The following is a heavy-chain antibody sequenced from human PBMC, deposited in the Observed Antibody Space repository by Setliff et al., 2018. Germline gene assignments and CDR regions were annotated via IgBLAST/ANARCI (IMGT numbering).Heavy chain of an antibody. Sequence: PSETLSLTCSVSGGSISSGSYYWTWIRQPAGKGLEWIGHIYTSGTTKYNPSLYSRLIISVDTSKNQFSLKLTSVTAADTAVYYCVRALLWSGEGRFDPWGQGTLVTVSS. CDR3: VRALLWSGEGRFDP. D-gene: IGHD2-8*02. V-gene: IGHV4-61*09. CDR2: IYTSGTT. CDR1: GGSISSGSYY. J-gene: IGHJ5*02.